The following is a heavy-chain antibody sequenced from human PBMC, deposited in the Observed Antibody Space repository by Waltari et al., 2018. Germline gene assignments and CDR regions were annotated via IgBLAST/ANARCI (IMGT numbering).Heavy chain of an antibody. CDR2: IGSDGNHT. Sequence: QVQMLVSGGNGVQPGESLRLSCSVSGFPSRNFGFHWVRLAPGKGLEWVDFIGSDGNHTFYADSFEARFSVSRDISTNIISLLMNNLTPDDTAVYFCARDPRGVQGSFLFDHWGQGALITVSS. J-gene: IGHJ5*02. V-gene: IGHV3-30*02. D-gene: IGHD3-10*02. CDR1: GFPSRNFG. CDR3: ARDPRGVQGSFLFDH.